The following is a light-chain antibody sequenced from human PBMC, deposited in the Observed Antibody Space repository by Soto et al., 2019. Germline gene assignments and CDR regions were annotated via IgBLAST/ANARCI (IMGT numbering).Light chain of an antibody. CDR1: QGISSA. CDR2: DAS. CDR3: QQRKSYPCT. Sequence: AIQLTQSPSSLSASVGDTVSITCRASQGISSALAWYQHKPGKAPKILIYDASILQSGVPSRFSGSECGTECTLTNSSLQSEDFPNYYCQQRKSYPCTFGQWTSLEIK. V-gene: IGKV1-13*02. J-gene: IGKJ5*01.